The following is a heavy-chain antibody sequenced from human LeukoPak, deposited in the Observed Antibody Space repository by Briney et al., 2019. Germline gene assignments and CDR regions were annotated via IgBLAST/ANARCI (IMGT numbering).Heavy chain of an antibody. D-gene: IGHD4-17*01. CDR3: TRVFPVTVTIDY. Sequence: SETLSLTCTVSGYSISSGYYWGWIRQPPGKGLEWIGSIYHSGNTYYNPSLKSRVTISVDTSKNQFSLKLSSVTAADTAVYYCTRVFPVTVTIDYWGQGTLVTVSS. CDR2: IYHSGNT. CDR1: GYSISSGYY. V-gene: IGHV4-38-2*02. J-gene: IGHJ4*02.